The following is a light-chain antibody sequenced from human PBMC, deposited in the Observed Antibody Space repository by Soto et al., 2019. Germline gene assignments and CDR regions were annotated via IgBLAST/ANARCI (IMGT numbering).Light chain of an antibody. CDR1: EGVGSS. CDR3: QQYNNWPPGT. CDR2: GAS. J-gene: IGKJ4*01. Sequence: EVVLTQSPVTLSVSPGERVTLSCRASEGVGSSLAWYQQKPGQAPRLLIYGASTRATGIPARFSGSGSGTEFTLTISSLQSEDFAVYYCQQYNNWPPGTFGGGTKVDIK. V-gene: IGKV3-15*01.